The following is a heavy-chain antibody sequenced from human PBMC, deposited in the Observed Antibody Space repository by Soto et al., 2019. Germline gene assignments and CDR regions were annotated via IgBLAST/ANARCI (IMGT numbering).Heavy chain of an antibody. CDR2: IYYSGST. CDR1: GGSISSYY. CDR3: ATHRPAAIVATKDDAFDI. Sequence: SETLSLTCTVSGGSISSYYWSWIRQPPGKGLEWIGYIYYSGSTNYNPSLKSPVTISVDTSKNQFSLKLSSVTAADTAVYYCATHRPAAIVATKDDAFDIWGQGTMVTVSS. V-gene: IGHV4-59*08. D-gene: IGHD5-12*01. J-gene: IGHJ3*02.